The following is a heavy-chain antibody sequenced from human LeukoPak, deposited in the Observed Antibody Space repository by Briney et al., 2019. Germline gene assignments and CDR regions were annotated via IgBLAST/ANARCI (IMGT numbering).Heavy chain of an antibody. D-gene: IGHD3-10*01. CDR1: GGSISSYY. V-gene: IGHV4-59*01. CDR3: SRDYYYGSGSYRY. J-gene: IGHJ4*02. Sequence: PSETLSLTCTVSGGSISSYYWSWIRQPPGKGLEWIGYIYYSGSTNYNPSLKSRVTISVDTSKNQFSLKLSSVTAADTAVYFCSRDYYYGSGSYRYWGQGTLVTVSS. CDR2: IYYSGST.